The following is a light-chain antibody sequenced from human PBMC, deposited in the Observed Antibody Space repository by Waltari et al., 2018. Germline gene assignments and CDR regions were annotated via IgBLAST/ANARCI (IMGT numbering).Light chain of an antibody. Sequence: QSALTQPASVSGSPGQPISISCTGTSSDVGGYNYFSWYPQHPGKAPQPMIYDVSQRPLGISNRFSGSKSGNTASLTISGLQAEDEADYYCSSYTSSSTFVFGIGTKVTVL. CDR3: SSYTSSSTFV. CDR2: DVS. J-gene: IGLJ1*01. CDR1: SSDVGGYNY. V-gene: IGLV2-14*03.